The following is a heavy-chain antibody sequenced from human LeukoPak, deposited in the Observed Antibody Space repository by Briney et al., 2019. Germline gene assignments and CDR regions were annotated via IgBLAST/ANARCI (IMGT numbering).Heavy chain of an antibody. Sequence: GGSLRLSCAASGFTFSSYGMHWIRQTPGKGLEWVSYISSSGTTIYYADSVKGRFTISRDNAKNSLYLQMNSLRDEDTAVYYCASGYSSGWYLLDYWGQGTLVTVSS. CDR3: ASGYSSGWYLLDY. D-gene: IGHD6-19*01. J-gene: IGHJ4*02. V-gene: IGHV3-48*02. CDR2: ISSSGTTI. CDR1: GFTFSSYG.